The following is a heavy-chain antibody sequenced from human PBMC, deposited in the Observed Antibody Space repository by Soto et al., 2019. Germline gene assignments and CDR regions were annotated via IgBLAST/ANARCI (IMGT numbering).Heavy chain of an antibody. V-gene: IGHV3-30-3*01. CDR1: GFTFSSYA. D-gene: IGHD4-17*01. Sequence: QVQLVESGGAVVQPGRSLRLSCAASGFTFSSYAMHWVRQAPGKGLEWVAVISYDGSNKYYADSVKGRFTISRDNSKNTLYLQMNSLRAEDTAVYYCARSPATVVTHGFDYWGQGTLVTVSS. J-gene: IGHJ4*02. CDR3: ARSPATVVTHGFDY. CDR2: ISYDGSNK.